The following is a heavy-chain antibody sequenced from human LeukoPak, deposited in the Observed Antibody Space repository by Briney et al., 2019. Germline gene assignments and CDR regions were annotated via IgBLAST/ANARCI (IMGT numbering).Heavy chain of an antibody. Sequence: PGGSLRLSCAASGFTFSSYWMHWVRQAPGKGLVWVSRINSDGSSTSYADSVKGRFTISRDNAKNTLYLQMNSLRAEDTAVYYCAREGGIDVDDAFDIWGQGTMVTVSS. CDR3: AREGGIDVDDAFDI. J-gene: IGHJ3*02. CDR2: INSDGSST. V-gene: IGHV3-74*01. CDR1: GFTFSSYW. D-gene: IGHD3-16*01.